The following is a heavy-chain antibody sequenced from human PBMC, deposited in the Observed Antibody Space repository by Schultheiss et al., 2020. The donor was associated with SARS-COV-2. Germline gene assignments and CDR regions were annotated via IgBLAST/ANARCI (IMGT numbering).Heavy chain of an antibody. Sequence: SETLSLTWAVYGGSFSGYYWSWIRQPPGKGLEWIGEINHSGSTNYNPSLKSRVTISVDTSKNQFSLKLSSVTAADTAVYYCARHAHNDYGGNEDYWGQGTLVTVSS. J-gene: IGHJ4*02. CDR3: ARHAHNDYGGNEDY. D-gene: IGHD4-23*01. V-gene: IGHV4-34*01. CDR2: INHSGST. CDR1: GGSFSGYY.